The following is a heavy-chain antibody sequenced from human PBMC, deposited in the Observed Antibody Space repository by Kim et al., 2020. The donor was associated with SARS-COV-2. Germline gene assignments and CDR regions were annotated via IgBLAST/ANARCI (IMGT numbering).Heavy chain of an antibody. CDR3: ARDKATAD. CDR2: INAGNGNT. Sequence: ASVKVSCKASGYTFSDYAIHWVRQAPGQRLEWMGWINAGNGNTKYSQKFQGRVTITRDTSATTAYMDLSSLRSEDTAVYYCARDKATADWGQGTVVTVPS. V-gene: IGHV1-3*01. D-gene: IGHD4-4*01. J-gene: IGHJ4*02. CDR1: GYTFSDYA.